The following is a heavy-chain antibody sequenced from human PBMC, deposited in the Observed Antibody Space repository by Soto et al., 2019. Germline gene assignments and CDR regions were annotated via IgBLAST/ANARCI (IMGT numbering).Heavy chain of an antibody. D-gene: IGHD3-22*01. CDR2: IYHSGST. J-gene: IGHJ4*02. CDR3: ARAVEYYYDSSGYCYFDY. Sequence: SETLSLTCAVSGGSISSGGYSWSWIRQPPGKGLEWIGYIYHSGSTYYNPSLKSRVTISVDRSKNQFSLKLSSVTAADTAVYYCARAVEYYYDSSGYCYFDYWGQGTLVTVSS. V-gene: IGHV4-30-2*01. CDR1: GGSISSGGYS.